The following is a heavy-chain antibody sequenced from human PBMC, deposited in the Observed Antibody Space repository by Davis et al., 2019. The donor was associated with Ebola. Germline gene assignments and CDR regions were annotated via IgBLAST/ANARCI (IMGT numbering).Heavy chain of an antibody. J-gene: IGHJ6*02. V-gene: IGHV1-2*04. D-gene: IGHD2-8*01. Sequence: AASVKVSCKASGYTFTGYYMHWVRQAPGQGLEWMGWINPNSGGTNYAQKFQGWVTMTRDTSINTAYMELSRLRSDDTAVYYCARGPRMLYPYYYYYGMDVWGQGATVTVSS. CDR3: ARGPRMLYPYYYYYGMDV. CDR1: GYTFTGYY. CDR2: INPNSGGT.